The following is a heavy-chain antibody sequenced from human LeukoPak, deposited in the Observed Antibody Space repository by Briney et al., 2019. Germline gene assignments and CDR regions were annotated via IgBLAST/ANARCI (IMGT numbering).Heavy chain of an antibody. Sequence: PSETLSLTCAVYVGSFRGYYWSWIRQPPGKGLEGIGELNHSLSTNYNPSLQSPVTISVDTSKYQFSLKLSSVTAADTAVYYCARGEHVLRYFDWFPDKYYFDYWGEGTLVTVSS. D-gene: IGHD3-9*01. V-gene: IGHV4-34*01. CDR2: LNHSLST. CDR1: VGSFRGYY. CDR3: ARGEHVLRYFDWFPDKYYFDY. J-gene: IGHJ4*02.